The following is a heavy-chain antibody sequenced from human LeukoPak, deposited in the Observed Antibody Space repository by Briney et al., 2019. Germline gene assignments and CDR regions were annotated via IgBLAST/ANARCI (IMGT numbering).Heavy chain of an antibody. CDR3: ARGGQGVSYQYYCMDV. CDR1: GGSISSYY. D-gene: IGHD5/OR15-5a*01. CDR2: ILDSGVA. V-gene: IGHV4-59*01. J-gene: IGHJ6*03. Sequence: PSETQSLTCTVSGGSISSYYWSWIRQPPGKGPEWIGYILDSGVANYNPSLKSRVTISVDTSKSQLSLRLSSVTAADTAVYYCARGGQGVSYQYYCMDVWGKGAKATVSS.